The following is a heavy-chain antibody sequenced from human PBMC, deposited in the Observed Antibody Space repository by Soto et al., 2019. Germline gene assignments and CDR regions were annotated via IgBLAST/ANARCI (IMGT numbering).Heavy chain of an antibody. D-gene: IGHD3-10*01. J-gene: IGHJ6*02. Sequence: PGESLKISCKGSGYSFTSYWIGWVRQMPGKGLEWMGIIYPGDSDTRYSPSFQGQVTIPADKSISTAYLQWSSLKASDTAMYYCARSSGSGSYYNIYYGMDVWGQGTTVTVSS. CDR2: IYPGDSDT. V-gene: IGHV5-51*01. CDR3: ARSSGSGSYYNIYYGMDV. CDR1: GYSFTSYW.